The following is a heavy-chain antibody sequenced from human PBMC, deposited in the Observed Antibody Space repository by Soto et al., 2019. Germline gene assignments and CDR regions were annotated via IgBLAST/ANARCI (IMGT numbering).Heavy chain of an antibody. CDR2: ISYDGSNK. D-gene: IGHD3-10*01. Sequence: PGGPLRLSCAASGFTFSSYGMHWVRQAPGKGLEWVAVISYDGSNKYYADSVKGRFTISRDNSKNTLYLQMNSLRAEDTAVYYCAKASGGSGSYEGVTRPTHRHYYYYYGMDVWGQGTTVTVSS. V-gene: IGHV3-30*18. J-gene: IGHJ6*02. CDR3: AKASGGSGSYEGVTRPTHRHYYYYYGMDV. CDR1: GFTFSSYG.